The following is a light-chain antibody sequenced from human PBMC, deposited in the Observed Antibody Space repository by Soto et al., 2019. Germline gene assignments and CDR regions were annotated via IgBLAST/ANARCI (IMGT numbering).Light chain of an antibody. CDR3: QQHAHWPLT. Sequence: EIVLTQSPGTLSLSPGERATLSCRASQTVNSDYLTWYQQKPGQAPRLLIYAASSGATGIPDRFSGSGSETDFTLTINRLEPEDFAVYYCQQHAHWPLTFGGGTKVEIK. CDR1: QTVNSDY. V-gene: IGKV3D-20*02. CDR2: AAS. J-gene: IGKJ4*01.